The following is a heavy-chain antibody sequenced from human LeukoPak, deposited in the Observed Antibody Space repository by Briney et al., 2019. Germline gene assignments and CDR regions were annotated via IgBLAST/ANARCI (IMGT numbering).Heavy chain of an antibody. CDR3: ATLGYCSSTSCYGDSYYYYYMDV. Sequence: ASAKVSCKASGGTFSSYAISWVRQAPGQGLEWIGGIIPIFGTANYAQKFQGRVTITADESTGTAYMELSSLRSEDTAVYYCATLGYCSSTSCYGDSYYYYYMDVWGKGTTVTVSS. J-gene: IGHJ6*03. CDR1: GGTFSSYA. CDR2: IIPIFGTA. D-gene: IGHD2-2*01. V-gene: IGHV1-69*01.